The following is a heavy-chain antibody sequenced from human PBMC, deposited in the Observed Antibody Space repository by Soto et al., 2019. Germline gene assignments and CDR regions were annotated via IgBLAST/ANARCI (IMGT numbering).Heavy chain of an antibody. Sequence: EVQLVESGGGLVQPGGSLRLSCAASGFTFSSYWMHWVRQAPGKGLVWVSHINIVGSTTNYAGSVKGRFTISRDNAKNTLYLQMNSLRDEDTAVYYCARGGRGSDYWGQGTLVTVSS. CDR3: ARGGRGSDY. J-gene: IGHJ4*02. D-gene: IGHD3-10*01. CDR1: GFTFSSYW. V-gene: IGHV3-74*01. CDR2: INIVGSTT.